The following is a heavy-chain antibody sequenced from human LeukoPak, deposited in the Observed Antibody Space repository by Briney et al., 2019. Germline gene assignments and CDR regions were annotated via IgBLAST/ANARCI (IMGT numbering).Heavy chain of an antibody. CDR2: ISPYNGNT. V-gene: IGHV1-18*04. CDR3: ARCVSMVRGAIRDAFDI. J-gene: IGHJ3*02. Sequence: ASVKVSCKASGYTFTGYYMHWVRQAPGQGLEWMGWISPYNGNTNQAQNLQGRVTMTTDTSTSTAYMELRSLRSDDTAVYYCARCVSMVRGAIRDAFDIWGQGTMVTVSS. D-gene: IGHD3-10*01. CDR1: GYTFTGYY.